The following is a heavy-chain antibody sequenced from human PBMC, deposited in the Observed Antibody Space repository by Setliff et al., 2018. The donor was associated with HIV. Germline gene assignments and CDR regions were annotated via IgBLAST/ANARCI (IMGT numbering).Heavy chain of an antibody. Sequence: SETLSLTCTVSGGSISSHYWSWIRQPPGKGLECIGNIYYSGSTNYNPSLKSRVTISVDTSKNQFSLKLSSVTAADTAVYYCARDLKYYYDSSGYHDAFDIWGQGTLVTVSS. CDR3: ARDLKYYYDSSGYHDAFDI. J-gene: IGHJ3*02. V-gene: IGHV4-59*11. D-gene: IGHD3-22*01. CDR1: GGSISSHY. CDR2: IYYSGST.